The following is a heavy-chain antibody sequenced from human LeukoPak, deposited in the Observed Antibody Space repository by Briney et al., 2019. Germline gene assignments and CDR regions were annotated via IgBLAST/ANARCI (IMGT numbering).Heavy chain of an antibody. CDR1: GFTFSSYG. V-gene: IGHV3-30*18. Sequence: GGSLRLSCAASGFTFSSYGMHWVSQAPGKGLEWVAVISYDGSNKYYADSVKGRFTISRDNSKNTLYLQMNSLRAEDTAVYYCAKDGAATGVWYYYYGMDVWGQGTTVTVSS. CDR2: ISYDGSNK. J-gene: IGHJ6*02. CDR3: AKDGAATGVWYYYYGMDV. D-gene: IGHD2-15*01.